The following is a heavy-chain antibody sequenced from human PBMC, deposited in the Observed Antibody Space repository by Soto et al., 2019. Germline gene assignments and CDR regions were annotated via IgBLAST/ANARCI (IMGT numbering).Heavy chain of an antibody. V-gene: IGHV1-69*06. CDR3: ARSEGQQLSPEDDYYYYGMDV. J-gene: IGHJ6*02. Sequence: GASVKVSCKASGGTFSSYAISWVRQAPGQGLEWMGGIIPIFGTANYAQKFQGRVTITADKSTSTAYMELSSLRSEDTAVYYCARSEGQQLSPEDDYYYYGMDVWGQGTTVTVSS. CDR2: IIPIFGTA. D-gene: IGHD6-13*01. CDR1: GGTFSSYA.